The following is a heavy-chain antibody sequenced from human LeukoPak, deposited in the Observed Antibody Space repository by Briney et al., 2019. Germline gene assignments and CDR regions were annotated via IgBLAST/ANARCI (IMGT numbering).Heavy chain of an antibody. D-gene: IGHD2-2*01. Sequence: PSETLSLTCAVSGGSISSSSYYWGWIRQPPGKGLEWIGSTYYSGSTYYNPSLKSRVTISVDTSKNQFSLKLSSVTAADTAVYYCARLLGYCSSTSCRNEFDYWGQGTLVTVSS. CDR3: ARLLGYCSSTSCRNEFDY. CDR1: GGSISSSSYY. CDR2: TYYSGST. J-gene: IGHJ4*02. V-gene: IGHV4-39*07.